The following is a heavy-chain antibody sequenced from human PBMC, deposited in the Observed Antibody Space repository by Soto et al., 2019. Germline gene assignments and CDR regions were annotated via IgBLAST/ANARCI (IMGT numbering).Heavy chain of an antibody. D-gene: IGHD1-20*01. CDR2: IYYNGDT. V-gene: IGHV4-39*01. CDR3: ARRHIDNCNQVHAFDF. CDR1: RGSVSSGNYF. Sequence: QLQLQESGPGLVKPAETLSLKCAVSRGSVSSGNYFWGWIRQPPGKGLEWIGNIYYNGDTYYSPSLKSQVTMSVATAQNQFSLRLTSVTAADTAVYYCARRHIDNCNQVHAFDFWGQGTLVTVSS. J-gene: IGHJ3*01.